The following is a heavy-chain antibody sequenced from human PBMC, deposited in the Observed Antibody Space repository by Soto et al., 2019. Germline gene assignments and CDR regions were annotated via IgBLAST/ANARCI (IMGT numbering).Heavy chain of an antibody. CDR3: ARDKARYYYGSGSSTLFHY. CDR2: IYNNGNT. J-gene: IGHJ4*02. CDR1: GGSISSGGYY. Sequence: PSETLSLTCTVPGGSISSGGYYWSWIRQHPAKGLEWIGYIYNNGNTYYNPSLKSRVTISVDKSKNQFSLKLSSVTAADTAVYYCARDKARYYYGSGSSTLFHYWGQGTLVTVSS. D-gene: IGHD3-10*01. V-gene: IGHV4-31*03.